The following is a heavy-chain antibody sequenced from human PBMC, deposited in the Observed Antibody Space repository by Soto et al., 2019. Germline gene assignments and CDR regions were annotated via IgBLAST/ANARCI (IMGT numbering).Heavy chain of an antibody. J-gene: IGHJ1*01. V-gene: IGHV1-46*01. Sequence: QVQLVQSGAEVKKPGASVKVSCKASGYTFTSYYMHWVRQAPGQGLEWMGIINPSGGSTSYAQKFQGRVTMTRDTSTSTVYMELSSLRSEDTDVYYCARDFDSSGYPEYFQHWGQGTLVTVSS. CDR3: ARDFDSSGYPEYFQH. CDR1: GYTFTSYY. CDR2: INPSGGST. D-gene: IGHD3-22*01.